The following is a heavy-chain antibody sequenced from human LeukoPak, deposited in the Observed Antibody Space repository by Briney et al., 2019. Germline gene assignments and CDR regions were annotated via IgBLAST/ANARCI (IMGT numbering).Heavy chain of an antibody. CDR1: GGTFSSHA. CDR2: IIPIFGIA. V-gene: IGHV1-69*04. J-gene: IGHJ5*02. CDR3: ASEPEYCSSTSCYSWFDP. Sequence: ASVKVSCKASGGTFSSHAISWVRQAPGQGLEWMGRIIPIFGIANYAQKFQGRVTITADKSTSTAYMELSSLRSEDTAVYYCASEPEYCSSTSCYSWFDPWGQGTLVTVSS. D-gene: IGHD2-2*02.